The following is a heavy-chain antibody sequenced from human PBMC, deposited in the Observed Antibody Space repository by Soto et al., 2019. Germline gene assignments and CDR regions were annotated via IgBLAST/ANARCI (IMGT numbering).Heavy chain of an antibody. D-gene: IGHD6-13*01. Sequence: SETLSLTYGVSGGTISTGGYSWAWIRQPPGKALEWIGHTYHSGNPYYNPSLKSRVTISVDTSKNQFSLKLSSVTAADTAVYYCARAKAPLYSSSWYWFDPWGQGTLVTVSS. V-gene: IGHV4-30-2*01. CDR3: ARAKAPLYSSSWYWFDP. CDR1: GGTISTGGYS. CDR2: TYHSGNP. J-gene: IGHJ5*02.